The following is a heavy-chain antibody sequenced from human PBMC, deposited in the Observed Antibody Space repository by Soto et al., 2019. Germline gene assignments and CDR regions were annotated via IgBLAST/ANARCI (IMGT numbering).Heavy chain of an antibody. CDR1: GFTFSSYT. V-gene: IGHV3-23*01. J-gene: IGHJ4*02. CDR2: ISGSGSST. CDR3: AKAGGIDY. D-gene: IGHD3-16*01. Sequence: EVQLLESGGGLVEPGGSRRLSCAASGFTFSSYTMSWVRQAPGKGLEWVSTISGSGSSTYSADSVKGRFTISRDNSNNTLYLQMNSLRVEDKAIYYCAKAGGIDYWGQGTLVTVSS.